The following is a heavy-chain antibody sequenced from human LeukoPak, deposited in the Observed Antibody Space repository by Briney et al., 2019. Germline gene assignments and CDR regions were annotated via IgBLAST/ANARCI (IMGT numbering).Heavy chain of an antibody. D-gene: IGHD6-19*01. V-gene: IGHV3-23*01. CDR2: ISGSGGTT. CDR1: GFTFSSSA. Sequence: GGSLRVSCAASGFTFSSSAMNWVRQAPGKGLEWVSAISGSGGTTHYADSVKGRFTISRDNSKNTLYLQMNSLRAEDTAVYYCAKSTVGNSGWKDYWGQGTLVTVSS. CDR3: AKSTVGNSGWKDY. J-gene: IGHJ4*02.